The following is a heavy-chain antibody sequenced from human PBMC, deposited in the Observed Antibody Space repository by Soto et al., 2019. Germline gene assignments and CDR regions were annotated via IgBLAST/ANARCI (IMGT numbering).Heavy chain of an antibody. CDR3: ARLLGYSFGHKEFFDY. CDR2: IYPGDFDT. V-gene: IGHV5-51*01. Sequence: ESLKISCTASGYNFYTYWIGWVRQMPGKGLEWMGIIYPGDFDTRYSQSFQGHFTMSVDKSINTAYLQWNNLETSDTAMYYCARLLGYSFGHKEFFDYWGQGTPVTVSS. D-gene: IGHD5-18*01. CDR1: GYNFYTYW. J-gene: IGHJ4*02.